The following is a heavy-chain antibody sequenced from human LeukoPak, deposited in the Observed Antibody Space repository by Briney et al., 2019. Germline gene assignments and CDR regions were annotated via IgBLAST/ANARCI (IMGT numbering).Heavy chain of an antibody. V-gene: IGHV3-48*04. Sequence: GGSLRLSCAASGFTFNTYSMNWVRQAPGKGLEWVSYISSSGSTIYQPDSVKGRFTISRDNAKNSLYLQMNSLRAEDTAVYYCARANYYSDTRGYYGAGFDDWGQGTLVTVSS. D-gene: IGHD3-22*01. J-gene: IGHJ4*02. CDR1: GFTFNTYS. CDR3: ARANYYSDTRGYYGAGFDD. CDR2: ISSSGSTI.